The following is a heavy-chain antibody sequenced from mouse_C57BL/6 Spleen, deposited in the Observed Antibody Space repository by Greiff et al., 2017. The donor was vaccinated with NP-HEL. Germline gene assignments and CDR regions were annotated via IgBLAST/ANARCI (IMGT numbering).Heavy chain of an antibody. Sequence: EVKLQESGGGLVKPGGSLKLSCAASGFTFSSYAMSWVRQTPEKRLEWVATISDGGSYTYYPDNVKGRFTISRDNAKNNLYLQMSHLKSEDTAMYYCALTGTYYFDYWGQGTTLTVSS. V-gene: IGHV5-4*03. CDR1: GFTFSSYA. CDR3: ALTGTYYFDY. CDR2: ISDGGSYT. J-gene: IGHJ2*01. D-gene: IGHD4-1*01.